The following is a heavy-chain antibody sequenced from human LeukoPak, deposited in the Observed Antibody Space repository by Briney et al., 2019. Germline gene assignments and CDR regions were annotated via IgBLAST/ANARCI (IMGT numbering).Heavy chain of an antibody. CDR2: VNHSGSA. Sequence: SETLSLTCAVYGGSLSAYYWSWIRQPPGKGLEWIGEVNHSGSANYNPSLKSRVTMSVDTSKNQFSLKLSSVTAADTAVYYCARQGYSAYEILDYWGQGTLVTVSS. V-gene: IGHV4-34*01. D-gene: IGHD5-12*01. J-gene: IGHJ4*02. CDR3: ARQGYSAYEILDY. CDR1: GGSLSAYY.